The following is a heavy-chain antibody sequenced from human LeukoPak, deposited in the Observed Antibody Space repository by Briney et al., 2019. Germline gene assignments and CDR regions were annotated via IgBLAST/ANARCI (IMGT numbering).Heavy chain of an antibody. V-gene: IGHV3-74*01. CDR1: GFSVSICW. CDR3: ARGWYAEDY. Sequence: GGSLRLSCAASGFSVSICWMHWVRQVPGKGLVWVSRINSGGSSTSYADSVKGRCSISRDNAKNTLYLQMNSLRAEDTADYFCARGWYAEDYWGQGTLVTVSS. D-gene: IGHD2-15*01. CDR2: INSGGSST. J-gene: IGHJ4*02.